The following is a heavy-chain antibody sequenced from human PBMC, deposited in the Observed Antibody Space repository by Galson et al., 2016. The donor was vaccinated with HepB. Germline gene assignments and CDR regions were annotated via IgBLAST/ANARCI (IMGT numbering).Heavy chain of an antibody. CDR3: ARGGSSGYYSTMGF. D-gene: IGHD3-22*01. V-gene: IGHV1-69*04. J-gene: IGHJ2*01. Sequence: SCKASGGTFSTYAIIWVRQAPGQGLEWMGRIIPILNIATYAQKFQGRVTITADTSTSTAYLELSSLRSEATAIYYCARGGSSGYYSTMGFWGRGTLVTGSS. CDR2: IIPILNIA. CDR1: GGTFSTYA.